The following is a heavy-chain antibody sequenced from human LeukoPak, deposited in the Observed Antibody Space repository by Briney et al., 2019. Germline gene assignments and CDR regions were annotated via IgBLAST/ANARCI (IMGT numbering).Heavy chain of an antibody. V-gene: IGHV4-34*01. CDR2: INHSGST. J-gene: IGHJ3*02. CDR1: GGPFSGYY. D-gene: IGHD6-19*01. CDR3: AGSSKTQWLSPGDGFDI. Sequence: SETLSLTCAVYGGPFSGYYWSWIRQPPGKGLEWIGEINHSGSTNYNPSLRSRATISVDTSKNQFSLKFTSMTAADTAVYYCAGSSKTQWLSPGDGFDIWGRGTLVTVSS.